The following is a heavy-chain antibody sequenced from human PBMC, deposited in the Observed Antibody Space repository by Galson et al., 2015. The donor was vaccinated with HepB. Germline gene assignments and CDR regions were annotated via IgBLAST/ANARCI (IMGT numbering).Heavy chain of an antibody. D-gene: IGHD1-1*01. V-gene: IGHV5-10-1*01. CDR1: GYSFSAFW. Sequence: SGAEVKKPGESLRISCKASGYSFSAFWTSWVRQVPGKGLEWMGRIDPSDSYTDYSPSFQGHVAISADKSTTTAYLQWSSLKSSDPAVYYCASRHSYFRSGTWYNVSDFWGQGTLVTVSS. CDR2: IDPSDSYT. CDR3: ASRHSYFRSGTWYNVSDF. J-gene: IGHJ4*02.